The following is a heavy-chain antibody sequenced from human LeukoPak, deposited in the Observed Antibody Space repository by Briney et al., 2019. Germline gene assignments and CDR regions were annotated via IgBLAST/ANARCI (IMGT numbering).Heavy chain of an antibody. J-gene: IGHJ5*02. D-gene: IGHD3-16*01. Sequence: SETPSLTCTVSGGSISSYYWSWIRQPPGKGLEWIGYIYYSGSTNYNPSLKSRVTISVDTSKNQFSLKLSSVTAADTAVYYCAREGMMPTWGQGTLVTVSS. CDR1: GGSISSYY. CDR2: IYYSGST. V-gene: IGHV4-59*01. CDR3: AREGMMPT.